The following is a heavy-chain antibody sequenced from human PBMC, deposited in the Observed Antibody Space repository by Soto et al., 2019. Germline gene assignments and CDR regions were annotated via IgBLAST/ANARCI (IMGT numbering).Heavy chain of an antibody. J-gene: IGHJ4*02. V-gene: IGHV3-30*03. D-gene: IGHD6-19*01. Sequence: VQLVESGGGVVQPGRSLRLSCAASGFTFSDYAMHWVRQAPGKGLEWVAVVSHDGRNTHYADSVQGRFTISRDSSKNPASLEMTSLSAEDTAFYYCARVGRQWLVTSDVNYWGQGALVTVSS. CDR3: ARVGRQWLVTSDVNY. CDR1: GFTFSDYA. CDR2: VSHDGRNT.